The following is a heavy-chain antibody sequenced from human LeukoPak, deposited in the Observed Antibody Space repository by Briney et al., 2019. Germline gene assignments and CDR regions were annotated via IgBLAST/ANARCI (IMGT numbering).Heavy chain of an antibody. CDR3: AREPRAFDY. CDR2: ISPSGSTI. CDR1: GFTFSSYE. V-gene: IGHV3-48*03. Sequence: SGGSLRLSCAASGFTFSSYEMNWVRQAPGKGLEWVSYISPSGSTIYYADSLKGRFTISRDNAKNSLFLQMNSLRADDTAVYYCAREPRAFDYWGQGTLVTVSS. J-gene: IGHJ4*02.